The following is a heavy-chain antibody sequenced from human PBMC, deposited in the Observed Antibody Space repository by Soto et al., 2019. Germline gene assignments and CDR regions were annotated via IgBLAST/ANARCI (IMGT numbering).Heavy chain of an antibody. CDR1: GGSISSYY. CDR2: IYYSGST. V-gene: IGHV4-59*08. Sequence: SETLSLTCTVSGGSISSYYWSWIRQPPGKGLEWIGYIYYSGSTNYNPSLKSRVTISVDTSKNQFSLKLSSVTAADTAVYYCARGGWYGSGHYYYYMDVWGKGTTVTVSS. CDR3: ARGGWYGSGHYYYYMDV. D-gene: IGHD3-10*01. J-gene: IGHJ6*03.